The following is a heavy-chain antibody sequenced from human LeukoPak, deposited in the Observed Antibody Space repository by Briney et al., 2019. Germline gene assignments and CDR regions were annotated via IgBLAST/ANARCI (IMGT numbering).Heavy chain of an antibody. V-gene: IGHV3-9*01. CDR1: GFTFDDYA. J-gene: IGHJ6*02. Sequence: GGSLRLSCAASGFTFDDYAMHWVRQAPGKGLEWVSGISWNSGSIGYADSVKGRFTISRDNSKNTLYLQMNSLRAEDTAVYYCAKDHSSSWYDYYYGMDVWGQGTTVTVSS. CDR3: AKDHSSSWYDYYYGMDV. D-gene: IGHD6-13*01. CDR2: ISWNSGSI.